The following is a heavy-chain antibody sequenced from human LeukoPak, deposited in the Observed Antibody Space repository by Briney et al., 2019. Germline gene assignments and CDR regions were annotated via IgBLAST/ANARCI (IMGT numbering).Heavy chain of an antibody. Sequence: GASVKVSCKVSGYTLTELSMHWVRQAPGKGLEWMGGFDPEDGETIYAQKFQGRVAMTEDTSTDTAYMELSSLRSEDTAVYYCATIGRDYYDSSGKGFDYWGQGTLVTVSS. CDR3: ATIGRDYYDSSGKGFDY. J-gene: IGHJ4*02. V-gene: IGHV1-24*01. D-gene: IGHD3-22*01. CDR1: GYTLTELS. CDR2: FDPEDGET.